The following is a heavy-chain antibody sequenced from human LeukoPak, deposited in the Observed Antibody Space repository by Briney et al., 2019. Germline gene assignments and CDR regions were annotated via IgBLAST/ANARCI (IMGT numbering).Heavy chain of an antibody. J-gene: IGHJ4*02. CDR3: SRESGPFCPFGY. CDR1: GESFSGYY. CDR2: INHSGST. D-gene: IGHD1-26*01. Sequence: PSETLSLTCAVSGESFSGYYWSWIRLPPGKGLEWIGEINHSGSTNYNPSLKSRVTISVDTSKNQFSLKLSSVTAADTATYFCSRESGPFCPFGYWGQGTLVIVSS. V-gene: IGHV4-34*01.